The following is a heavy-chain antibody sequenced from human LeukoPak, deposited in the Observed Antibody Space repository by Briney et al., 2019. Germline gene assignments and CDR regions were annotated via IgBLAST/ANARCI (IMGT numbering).Heavy chain of an antibody. J-gene: IGHJ4*02. D-gene: IGHD1-26*01. CDR1: GYTFPSYD. V-gene: IGHV1-8*01. Sequence: ASVKVSCKTSGYTFPSYDINWVRQATGQGLAWMGWMNPNSGNTGYAQKFQGRVTITRNTSITTAYMELSSLRSEDTAVYFCARGPKWSGSYYYFDFWGQGTLVTVSS. CDR3: ARGPKWSGSYYYFDF. CDR2: MNPNSGNT.